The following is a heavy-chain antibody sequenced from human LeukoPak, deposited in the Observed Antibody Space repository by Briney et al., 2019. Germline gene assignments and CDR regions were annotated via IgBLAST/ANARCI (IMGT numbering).Heavy chain of an antibody. V-gene: IGHV1-46*01. J-gene: IGHJ4*02. CDR2: INPSGGST. Sequence: GASVKVSCKASGYTFTGYYMHWVRQAPGQGLEWMGIINPSGGSTSYAQKFQGRVTMTRDTSTSTVYMELSSLRSEDTAVYYCARVARSIGLGHYWGQGTLVTVSS. CDR1: GYTFTGYY. CDR3: ARVARSIGLGHY. D-gene: IGHD3-10*01.